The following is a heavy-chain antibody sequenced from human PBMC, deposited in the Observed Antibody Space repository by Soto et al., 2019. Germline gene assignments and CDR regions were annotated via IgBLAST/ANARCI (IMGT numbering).Heavy chain of an antibody. J-gene: IGHJ3*02. D-gene: IGHD3-3*01. CDR2: IYYSGST. CDR3: ARELRFFYNAFDI. Sequence: SETLSLTCTVSRGSVGGSYWSWIRQPPGEGLEWIGYIYYSGSTNYNPSLKSRVTISVDTSKNQFSLKLSSVTAADTAVYYCARELRFFYNAFDIWGQGTVVTVSS. CDR1: RGSVGGSY. V-gene: IGHV4-59*02.